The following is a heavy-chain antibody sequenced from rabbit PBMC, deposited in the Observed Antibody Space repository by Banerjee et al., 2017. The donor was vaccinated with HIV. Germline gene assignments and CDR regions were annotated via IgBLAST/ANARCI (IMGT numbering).Heavy chain of an antibody. CDR1: GFSFSSGYD. V-gene: IGHV1S40*01. CDR3: ARDRGDWGYYFNL. J-gene: IGHJ4*01. D-gene: IGHD4-1*01. Sequence: QSLEESGGDLVKPGASLTLTCTASGFSFSSGYDMCWVRQAPGKGLEWIACIYAGSSGSTYYVSWAKGRFTISKTSSTTVTLQMTSLTAADTATYFCARDRGDWGYYFNLWGQGTLVTVS. CDR2: IYAGSSGST.